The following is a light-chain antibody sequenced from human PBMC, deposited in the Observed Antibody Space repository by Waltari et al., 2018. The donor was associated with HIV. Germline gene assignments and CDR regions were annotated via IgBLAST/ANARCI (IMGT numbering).Light chain of an antibody. CDR3: ASFTGDNTLL. J-gene: IGLJ3*02. CDR2: GGD. Sequence: SAVTQPASVSGLPGQSITLSCPGDESDFGLDNFVSWYQQHPDKLPRLIFYGGDSRASGISARFSGSKSGHTASLNISGLRAEDEAHYYCASFTGDNTLLFGGGTKVTVL. CDR1: ESDFGLDNF. V-gene: IGLV2-14*03.